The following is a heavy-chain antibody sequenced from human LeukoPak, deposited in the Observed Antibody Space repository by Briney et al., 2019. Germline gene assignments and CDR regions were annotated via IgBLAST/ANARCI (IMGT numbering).Heavy chain of an antibody. V-gene: IGHV3-23*01. Sequence: GGSLRLSCAASGFTFSSYAMSWVRQAPGQGLEWVSGISGSGDNTYYADSVKGRFTISRDNSKNTLYVQVNSLGTEDTAAYYCAKGSYYDSSGSFYFDYWGQGTLVTVSS. CDR3: AKGSYYDSSGSFYFDY. CDR1: GFTFSSYA. J-gene: IGHJ4*02. CDR2: ISGSGDNT. D-gene: IGHD3-22*01.